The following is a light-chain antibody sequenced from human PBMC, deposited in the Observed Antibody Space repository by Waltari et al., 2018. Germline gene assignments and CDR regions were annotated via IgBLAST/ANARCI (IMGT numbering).Light chain of an antibody. Sequence: SYELTQPPSVSVSPGQTASITCSGTSLGNKSVSWYQQHSGQSPVLLIYQDGKRPSGTPDRISGSSSGNTATLTISGTQALDEAEYYCQAWDSNSVIFGGGTRLTVL. CDR2: QDG. J-gene: IGLJ2*01. CDR1: SLGNKS. CDR3: QAWDSNSVI. V-gene: IGLV3-1*01.